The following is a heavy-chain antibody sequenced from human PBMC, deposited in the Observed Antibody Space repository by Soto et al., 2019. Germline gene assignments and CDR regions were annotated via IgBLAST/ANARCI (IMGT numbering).Heavy chain of an antibody. J-gene: IGHJ6*03. CDR2: ISAYNGNT. D-gene: IGHD3-10*01. V-gene: IGHV1-18*01. CDR3: ARVYRAKKLLWFGTTKGYYYYMDV. CDR1: GYTFPSYG. Sequence: ASVKVSCKASGYTFPSYGISWVRQAPGQGLEWMGWISAYNGNTNYAQKLQGRVTMTTDTSTSTAYMELRSLRSDDTAVYYCARVYRAKKLLWFGTTKGYYYYMDVWGKGTTVTVSS.